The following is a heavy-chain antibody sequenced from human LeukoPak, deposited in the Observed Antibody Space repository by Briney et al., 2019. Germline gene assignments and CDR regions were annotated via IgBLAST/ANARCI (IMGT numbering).Heavy chain of an antibody. V-gene: IGHV4-31*02. Sequence: LRLSCAASGFTFSSYWMHWIRQHPGKGLEWIGYIYYSGSTYYNPSLKSRVTISLDTSKNQFSLKLSSVTAADTAVYYCARDQEDSGTDYWGQGTLVTVSS. CDR3: ARDQEDSGTDY. J-gene: IGHJ4*02. CDR1: GFTFSSYW. D-gene: IGHD3-10*01. CDR2: IYYSGST.